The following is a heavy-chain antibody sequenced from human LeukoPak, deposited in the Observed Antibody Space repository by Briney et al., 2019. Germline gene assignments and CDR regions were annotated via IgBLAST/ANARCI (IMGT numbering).Heavy chain of an antibody. Sequence: GGSLRLSCAASGFSFSDFGMHWVRQAPGKGPEWVAGISFDGSTKNYADSVKGRFTISRDNSKNTLYLQMNSLRSEDTAVYYCARGYCSSTSCPSDYWGQGTLVTVSS. J-gene: IGHJ4*02. CDR2: ISFDGSTK. CDR1: GFSFSDFG. D-gene: IGHD2-2*01. V-gene: IGHV3-30*03. CDR3: ARGYCSSTSCPSDY.